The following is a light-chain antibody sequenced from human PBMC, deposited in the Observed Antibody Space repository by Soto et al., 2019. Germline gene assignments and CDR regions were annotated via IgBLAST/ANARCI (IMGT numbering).Light chain of an antibody. CDR3: SSYTSSSTYV. CDR2: EVN. J-gene: IGLJ1*01. Sequence: SALTQPASVSGSPGQSITISCTGASSAVGDYNYVSWYQHHPGKAPKLLIYEVNNRPSGVSDRFSGSKSGNVASLTISWLQAEDEADYYFSSYTSSSTYVFGTGTKLTVL. CDR1: SSAVGDYNY. V-gene: IGLV2-14*01.